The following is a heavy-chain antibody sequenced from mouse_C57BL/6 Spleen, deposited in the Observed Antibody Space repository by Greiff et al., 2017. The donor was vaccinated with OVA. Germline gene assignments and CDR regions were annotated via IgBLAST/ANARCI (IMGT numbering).Heavy chain of an antibody. V-gene: IGHV6-6*01. CDR2: IRNKANNHAT. CDR1: GFTFSDAW. Sequence: EVQGVESGGGLVQPGGSMKLSCAASGFTFSDAWMDWVRQSPEKGLEWVAEIRNKANNHATYYAESVKGRFTISRDDSKSSVYLQMNSLRAEDTGIYYCTRAHYGSSLYYFDYWGQGTTLTVSS. J-gene: IGHJ2*01. D-gene: IGHD1-1*01. CDR3: TRAHYGSSLYYFDY.